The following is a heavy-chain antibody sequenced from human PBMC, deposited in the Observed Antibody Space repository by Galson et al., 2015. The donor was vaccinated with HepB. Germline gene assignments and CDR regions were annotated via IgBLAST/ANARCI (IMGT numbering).Heavy chain of an antibody. D-gene: IGHD3-22*01. CDR2: INPSGGST. CDR3: LLSGCCYDSSGYYLDY. J-gene: IGHJ4*02. V-gene: IGHV1-46*01. CDR1: GYTFTNYY. Sequence: SVKVSCKASGYTFTNYYMHWVRQAPGQGLEWMGIINPSGGSTSYAQKFQGRVTMTRDTSTSTVYMELSSLRSEDTAFYYCLLSGCCYDSSGYYLDYWGQGTLVTVSS.